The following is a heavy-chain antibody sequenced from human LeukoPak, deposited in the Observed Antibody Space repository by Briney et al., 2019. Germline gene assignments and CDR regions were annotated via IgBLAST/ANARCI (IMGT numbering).Heavy chain of an antibody. J-gene: IGHJ5*02. CDR3: TKDPNGDYIGAFDP. D-gene: IGHD4-17*01. V-gene: IGHV3-9*01. CDR1: GFTFDDYA. CDR2: ISWNSGSI. Sequence: PGRSLRLSCAASGFTFDDYAMHWVRQAPGKGLEWVSGISWNSGSIGYADSVKGRFTISRDNAKNSLYLQMNSLRAEDTALYYCTKDPNGDYIGAFDPWGQGTLVTVSS.